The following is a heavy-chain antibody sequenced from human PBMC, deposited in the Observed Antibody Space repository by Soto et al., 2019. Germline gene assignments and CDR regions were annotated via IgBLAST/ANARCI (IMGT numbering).Heavy chain of an antibody. CDR1: RYPFTSHA. Sequence: QVQLVQSGAEVKKPGASVTVSCKASRYPFTSHAMHWVRQDPGQRLEWMGWINAGNGDTKYSQKFQGRITITRDTSASTAYMELSSMRSEDTAVYYCAGDGAVAGKINFDYWGQGTLVTVSS. CDR2: INAGNGDT. J-gene: IGHJ4*02. CDR3: AGDGAVAGKINFDY. V-gene: IGHV1-3*01. D-gene: IGHD6-19*01.